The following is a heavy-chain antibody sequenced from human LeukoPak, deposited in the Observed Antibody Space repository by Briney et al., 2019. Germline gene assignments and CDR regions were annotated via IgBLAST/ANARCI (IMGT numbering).Heavy chain of an antibody. CDR2: IYYSGST. J-gene: IGHJ4*02. D-gene: IGHD6-13*01. Sequence: SETLSLTCTVSGGFISSYYWSWIRQPPGKGLEWIGYIYYSGSTNYNPSLKSRVTISVDTSKNQFSLKLSSVTAADTAVYYCARQRYSSSWYLVDYWGQGTLVTVSS. CDR3: ARQRYSSSWYLVDY. CDR1: GGFISSYY. V-gene: IGHV4-59*08.